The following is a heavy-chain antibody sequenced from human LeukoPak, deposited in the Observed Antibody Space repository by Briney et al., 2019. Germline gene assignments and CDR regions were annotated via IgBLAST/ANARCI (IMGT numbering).Heavy chain of an antibody. CDR2: ISGRGGST. J-gene: IGHJ4*02. CDR1: GCTFSSYA. V-gene: IGHV3-23*01. Sequence: GGSLRLSCAASGCTFSSYAMSWVRQAPGKGLEWVAAISGRGGSTYYADSVRGRLTISRDNSKNTVSLQMNSLRVEDTAVYYCTRDHITSWQIDFWGQGTMVPVSS. CDR3: TRDHITSWQIDF. D-gene: IGHD2-2*01.